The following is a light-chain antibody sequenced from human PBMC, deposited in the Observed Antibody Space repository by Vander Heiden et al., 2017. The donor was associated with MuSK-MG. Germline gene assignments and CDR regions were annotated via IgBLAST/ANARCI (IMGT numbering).Light chain of an antibody. CDR3: QNYNSAPLT. V-gene: IGKV1-27*01. CDR1: QDISKY. CDR2: AAS. J-gene: IGKJ4*01. Sequence: DIQLTQSPSSLSASLGDRVTISCRASQDISKYLAWYQQKPGKAPKLLIYAASTLQSGVPSRFSGGGSGTDFTLTISSLQPEDVAAYYCQNYNSAPLTFGGGTKVQLK.